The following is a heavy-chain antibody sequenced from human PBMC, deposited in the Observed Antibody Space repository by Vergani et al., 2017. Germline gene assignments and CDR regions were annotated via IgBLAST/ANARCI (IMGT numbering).Heavy chain of an antibody. CDR1: GYTFTGYY. Sequence: QVQLVQSGAEVKKPGASVKVSCKASGYTFTGYYMHWVRQAPGQGLEWMGWINPNSGGTNYAQKFQGRVTMTRDTSISTAYMELSRLRSDDTAVYYSARIPGGVGATFILAFDIWGQGTMVTVSS. CDR2: INPNSGGT. CDR3: ARIPGGVGATFILAFDI. J-gene: IGHJ3*02. V-gene: IGHV1-2*02. D-gene: IGHD1-26*01.